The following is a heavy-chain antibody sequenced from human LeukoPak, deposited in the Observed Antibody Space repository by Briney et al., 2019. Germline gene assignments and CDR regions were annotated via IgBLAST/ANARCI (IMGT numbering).Heavy chain of an antibody. CDR2: ISSSSSTI. CDR3: ASGKGHDFWSGYLSWFDP. V-gene: IGHV3-48*04. CDR1: GLTFSSYS. Sequence: HPGGSLRLPCVASGLTFSSYSMNWVRQAPGKGLEWISYISSSSSTIYYADSVKGRFTISRDNAKNSLYLQMSSLRAEDTAVYYCASGKGHDFWSGYLSWFDPWGQGTLVTVSS. J-gene: IGHJ5*02. D-gene: IGHD3-3*01.